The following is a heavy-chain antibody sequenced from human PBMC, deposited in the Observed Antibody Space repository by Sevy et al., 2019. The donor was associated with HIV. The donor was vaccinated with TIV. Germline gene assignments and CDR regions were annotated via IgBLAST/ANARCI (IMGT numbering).Heavy chain of an antibody. CDR1: GFTFSSYW. D-gene: IGHD2-2*01. V-gene: IGHV3-7*01. CDR2: IKQDGSEK. J-gene: IGHJ6*02. CDR3: ARDPYCSSTSCREEIFYYYYGMDV. Sequence: GGSLRLSCAASGFTFSSYWMSWVRQAPGKGLEWVANIKQDGSEKYYVYSVKGRFTISRDNAKNSLYLQMNSLRAEDTAVYYCARDPYCSSTSCREEIFYYYYGMDVWGQGTTVTVSS.